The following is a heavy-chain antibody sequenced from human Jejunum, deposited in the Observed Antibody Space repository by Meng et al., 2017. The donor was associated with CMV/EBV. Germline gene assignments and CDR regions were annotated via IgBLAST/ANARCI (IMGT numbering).Heavy chain of an antibody. Sequence: SGFPLNSCGLHWVRQFPGKGLEWVAVLWYDGSRKYFADSVQGRFSISRDDSKNTVYLQMNSLRAEDTAVYYCARDNDGSSHYSQFDYWGQGTLVTVSS. V-gene: IGHV3-33*01. J-gene: IGHJ4*02. D-gene: IGHD3-22*01. CDR3: ARDNDGSSHYSQFDY. CDR1: GFPLNSCG. CDR2: LWYDGSRK.